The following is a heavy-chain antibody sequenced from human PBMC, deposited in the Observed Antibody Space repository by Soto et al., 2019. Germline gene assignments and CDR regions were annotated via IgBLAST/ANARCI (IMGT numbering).Heavy chain of an antibody. CDR2: ISYDGSNK. J-gene: IGHJ3*02. V-gene: IGHV3-30*18. Sequence: HPGGSLRLSCAASGFTFSSYGMHWVRQAPGKGLEWVAVISYDGSNKYYADSVKGRFTISRDNSKNTLYLQMNSLRAEDTAVYYCAKDVVGAHLRSAFDIWGQGTMVTVSS. CDR1: GFTFSSYG. CDR3: AKDVVGAHLRSAFDI. D-gene: IGHD2-15*01.